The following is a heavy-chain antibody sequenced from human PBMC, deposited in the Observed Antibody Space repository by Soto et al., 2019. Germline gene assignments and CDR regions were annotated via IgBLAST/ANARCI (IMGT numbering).Heavy chain of an antibody. Sequence: QVQLVQSGAEVKNPGASVKVSCQASGYTFSNYGITWVRQAPGQGLEWVGWISAYSGHTNYAQKLQGRVPMTTDPSTSTAYMELRSLRSDDTAIYYCARGTGSYYWYFDIWGRGPLAAVSS. CDR3: ARGTGSYYWYFDI. CDR1: GYTFSNYG. V-gene: IGHV1-18*01. J-gene: IGHJ2*01. D-gene: IGHD2-8*02. CDR2: ISAYSGHT.